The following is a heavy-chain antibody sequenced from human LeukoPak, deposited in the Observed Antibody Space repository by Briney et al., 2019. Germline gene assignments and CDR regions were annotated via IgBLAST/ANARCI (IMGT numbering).Heavy chain of an antibody. Sequence: SETLSLTCTVAGGSISSYYWSWIRQPPRKALEWIGYINYSGSTFYNPPLRSRVTMSVDTSKRQFSLNLNSVTAADTAVYYCARRGTYYVFDYWGQGTLVTVSS. J-gene: IGHJ4*02. CDR1: GGSISSYY. CDR3: ARRGTYYVFDY. V-gene: IGHV4-59*01. D-gene: IGHD1-26*01. CDR2: INYSGST.